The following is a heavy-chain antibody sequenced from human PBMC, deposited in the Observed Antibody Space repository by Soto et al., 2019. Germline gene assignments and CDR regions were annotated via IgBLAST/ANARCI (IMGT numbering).Heavy chain of an antibody. CDR3: VRLGGYYQGFDS. V-gene: IGHV4-30-2*01. CDR1: GGSISSGGYS. D-gene: IGHD3-22*01. CDR2: IYHSGST. Sequence: TLSLTCAVSGGSISSGGYSWSWIRQPPGKGLEWIGYIYHSGSTYYNPSLKSRVTISVDRSKNQFSLKLSSVTAADTAVYYRVRLGGYYQGFDSWCQGILVTVS. J-gene: IGHJ4*02.